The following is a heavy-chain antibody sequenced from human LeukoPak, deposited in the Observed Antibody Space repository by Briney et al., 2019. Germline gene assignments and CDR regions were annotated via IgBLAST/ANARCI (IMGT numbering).Heavy chain of an antibody. CDR3: ARRGLGDAFDI. CDR2: IYYSGST. J-gene: IGHJ3*02. D-gene: IGHD5-24*01. CDR1: GGSISSSSYY. Sequence: PSETLSLTCTVSGGSISSSSYYWGWIRQPPGKGLEWIGSIYYSGSTYYNPSLKSRVTISVDTSKNQFSLKLSSVTAADTAVYYCARRGLGDAFDIWGQGTMVTVSS. V-gene: IGHV4-39*07.